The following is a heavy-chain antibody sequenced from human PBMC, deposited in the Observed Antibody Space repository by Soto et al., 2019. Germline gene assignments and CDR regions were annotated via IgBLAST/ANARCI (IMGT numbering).Heavy chain of an antibody. CDR1: GGSISSYY. Sequence: SETLSLTCTVSGGSISSYYWSWIRQPPGKGLEWIGYIYYSGSTNYNPSLKSRVTISVDTSKNQFSLKLSSVTAADTAVYYCAREVGGEYYFDYWGQGTLVTVSS. CDR2: IYYSGST. J-gene: IGHJ4*02. V-gene: IGHV4-59*01. D-gene: IGHD3-16*01. CDR3: AREVGGEYYFDY.